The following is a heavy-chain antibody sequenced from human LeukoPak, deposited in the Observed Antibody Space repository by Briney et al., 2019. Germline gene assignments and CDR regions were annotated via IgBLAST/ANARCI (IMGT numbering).Heavy chain of an antibody. CDR1: GGSISSYY. Sequence: NPSETLSLTCTVSGGSISSYYWSWIRQPPGKGLEWIGYIYYSGSTNYNLSLKSRVTISVDTFKNQFSLKLSSVTAADTAVYYCARVATYYYDSSDPWFDPWGQGTLVTVSS. D-gene: IGHD3-22*01. J-gene: IGHJ5*02. CDR2: IYYSGST. V-gene: IGHV4-59*01. CDR3: ARVATYYYDSSDPWFDP.